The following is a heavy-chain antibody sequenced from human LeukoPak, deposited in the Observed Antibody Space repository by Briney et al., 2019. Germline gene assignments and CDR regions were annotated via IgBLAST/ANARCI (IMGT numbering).Heavy chain of an antibody. CDR1: GFTFSSYA. J-gene: IGHJ4*02. V-gene: IGHV3-30-3*01. D-gene: IGHD3-10*01. Sequence: PGRSLRLSCAASGFTFSSYAMHWVRQAPGKGLEWVAVISYDGSNKYYADSVKGRFTISRDNSKNTLYLQMNSLRAEDTAVYYRARDRAHYGSGTLFDYWGQGTLVTVSS. CDR3: ARDRAHYGSGTLFDY. CDR2: ISYDGSNK.